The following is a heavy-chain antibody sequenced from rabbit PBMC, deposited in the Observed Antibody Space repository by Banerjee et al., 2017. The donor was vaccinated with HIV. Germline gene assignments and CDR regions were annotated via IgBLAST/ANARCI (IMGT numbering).Heavy chain of an antibody. D-gene: IGHD4-2*01. V-gene: IGHV1S45*01. CDR1: GFSFSNIYY. J-gene: IGHJ4*01. CDR3: ARDAGYAGSNL. CDR2: INTGSSGST. Sequence: QEQVEESGGDLVKPEGSLTLTCTASGFSFSNIYYMCWVRQAPGKGLEWIGCINTGSSGSTYYARWAKGRFTISKTSSTTVTLQMTSLTAADTATYFCARDAGYAGSNLWGPGTLVTVS.